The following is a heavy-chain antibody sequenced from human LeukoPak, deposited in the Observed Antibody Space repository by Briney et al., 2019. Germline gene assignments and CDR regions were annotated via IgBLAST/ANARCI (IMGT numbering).Heavy chain of an antibody. J-gene: IGHJ4*02. CDR2: IYYSGST. CDR1: GGSISNYY. V-gene: IGHV4-59*12. Sequence: SETLSLTCTVSGGSISNYYWNWIRQPPGKGLEWIGYIYYSGSTNYNPSLKGRVTISVDTSKNQFSLKVSSVTAADTAVYYCARDPWNSGSYYDYWGQGTLVTVSS. D-gene: IGHD1-26*01. CDR3: ARDPWNSGSYYDY.